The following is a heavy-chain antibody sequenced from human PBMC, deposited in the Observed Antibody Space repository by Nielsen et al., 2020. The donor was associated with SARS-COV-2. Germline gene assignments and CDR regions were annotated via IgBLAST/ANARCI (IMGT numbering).Heavy chain of an antibody. CDR3: ASSAPPSGFNWFDP. J-gene: IGHJ5*02. CDR1: GYTFTKYG. V-gene: IGHV1-18*04. Sequence: ASVKVSCKASGYTFTKYGISWVRQAPGQGLEWMGWISVNSDSAKYVKKFLGRVIMTTDTSTSTAYLEVRSLRSDDTAVYYCASSAPPSGFNWFDPWGQGTLVTVSS. D-gene: IGHD3-22*01. CDR2: ISVNSDSA.